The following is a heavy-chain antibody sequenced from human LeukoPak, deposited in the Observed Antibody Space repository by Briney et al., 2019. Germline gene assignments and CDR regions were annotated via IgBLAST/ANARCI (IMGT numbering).Heavy chain of an antibody. J-gene: IGHJ5*02. CDR3: ARVSPSGSYLAS. V-gene: IGHV1-18*01. CDR2: ISAYNGNT. Sequence: ASVKVSCKASGYTFTSYGISWVRQAPGQGLEWMGWISAYNGNTNYAQKLQGRVTMTTDTSTSTAYMELRSLRSEDTAVYYCARVSPSGSYLASWGQGTLVTVSS. CDR1: GYTFTSYG. D-gene: IGHD1-26*01.